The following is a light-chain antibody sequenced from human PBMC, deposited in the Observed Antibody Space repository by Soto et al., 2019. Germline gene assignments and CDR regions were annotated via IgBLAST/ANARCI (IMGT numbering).Light chain of an antibody. CDR2: DVS. CDR1: SSDVGGYNY. V-gene: IGLV2-14*01. Sequence: QSVLTQPASVSGSPGQSITISCTGTSSDVGGYNYVPWYQQHPGKAPKFMIYDVSNRPSGVSNRFSGSKSGNTASLTISGLQAEDEADYYCSSYTTSNTRQIVFGTGTKFTVL. CDR3: SSYTTSNTRQIV. J-gene: IGLJ1*01.